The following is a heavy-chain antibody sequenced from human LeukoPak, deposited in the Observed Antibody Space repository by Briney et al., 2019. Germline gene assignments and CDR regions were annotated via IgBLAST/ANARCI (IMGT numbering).Heavy chain of an antibody. CDR2: VSGSDGST. Sequence: PGGSLRLSCAASGFTFSSYGMSWVRQAPGNGLEWVSAVSGSDGSTEYGDSVKGRYTISRDNSKNTLYLQMNSLRAEDTVLYYCAKHYSSSSRGYFDYWGQGTLVTVSS. D-gene: IGHD6-6*01. CDR3: AKHYSSSSRGYFDY. J-gene: IGHJ4*02. CDR1: GFTFSSYG. V-gene: IGHV3-23*01.